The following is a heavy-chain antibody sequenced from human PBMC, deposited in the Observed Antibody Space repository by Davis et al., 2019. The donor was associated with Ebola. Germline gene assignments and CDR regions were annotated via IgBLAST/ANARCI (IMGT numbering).Heavy chain of an antibody. J-gene: IGHJ6*02. V-gene: IGHV3-49*04. D-gene: IGHD6-13*01. CDR1: GFTFGDYA. CDR2: VRSRAYGGKT. CDR3: TRDLKQPPPSYYYGMDV. Sequence: PGGSLRLSCATYGFTFGDYAINWVRQAPGKGLEWVGFVRSRAYGGKTEYVASVKGRFTISRDDSKSVAYLQMDSLKIEDTAVYYCTRDLKQPPPSYYYGMDVWGPGTTVTVSS.